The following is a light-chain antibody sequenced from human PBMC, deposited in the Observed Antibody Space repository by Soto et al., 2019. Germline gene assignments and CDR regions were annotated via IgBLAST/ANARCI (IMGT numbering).Light chain of an antibody. J-gene: IGKJ1*01. CDR2: GAS. CDR1: QNVATN. V-gene: IGKV3-15*01. Sequence: EAVLTQSPATLSVSPGEGATLSCRASQNVATNLAWYQQRPGQAPRLLIYGASKRAIGLPARFSGSGSGTEFTLTITSLQSEDFAVYYCQQYNNWPQTFGHGTKVEIK. CDR3: QQYNNWPQT.